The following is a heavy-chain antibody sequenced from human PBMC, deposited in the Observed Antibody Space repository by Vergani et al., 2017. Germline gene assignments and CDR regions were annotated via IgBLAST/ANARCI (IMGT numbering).Heavy chain of an antibody. CDR1: GDSISSSNW. CDR3: ARLLTGTTIYYYYGMDV. D-gene: IGHD1-20*01. J-gene: IGHJ6*02. Sequence: QVQLQESGPGLVKPSGTLSLTCAVSGDSISSSNWWSWVRQPPGKGLEWIGEIYHSGSTNYNPSLKSRVTISVDKSKNQFSLKLSSVTAADTAVYYCARLLTGTTIYYYYGMDVWGQGTTVTVSS. CDR2: IYHSGST. V-gene: IGHV4-4*02.